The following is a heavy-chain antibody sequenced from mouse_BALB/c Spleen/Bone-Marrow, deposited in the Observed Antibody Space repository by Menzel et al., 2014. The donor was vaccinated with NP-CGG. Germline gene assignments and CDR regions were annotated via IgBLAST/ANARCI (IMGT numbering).Heavy chain of an antibody. D-gene: IGHD1-1*01. CDR1: GFTFTDYY. J-gene: IGHJ2*01. CDR3: TRDMGLLRFDY. Sequence: EVNVVESGGGLVQPGGSLRLSCATSGFTFTDYYMSWVRQPPGKALEWLGFIRNKPNGYTTGYSASVKGRFTISRDNSQSILYLQMNTLRVEDSATYYCTRDMGLLRFDYWGQGTTLTVSS. V-gene: IGHV7-3*02. CDR2: IRNKPNGYTT.